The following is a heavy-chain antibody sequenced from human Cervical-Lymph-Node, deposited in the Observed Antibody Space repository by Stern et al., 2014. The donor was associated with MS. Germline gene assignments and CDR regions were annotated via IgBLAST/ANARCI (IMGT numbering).Heavy chain of an antibody. CDR1: GGTFSSYA. CDR3: AREYNWNDRYYGMDV. V-gene: IGHV1-69*01. Sequence: VQLLESGAEVKKPGSSVKVSCKASGGTFSSYAISWVRQAPGQGLEWMGGIIPIFGTANYAQKFQGRVTITADEATSTAYMELSSLRSEDKAVYYCAREYNWNDRYYGMDVWGQGTTVTVSS. D-gene: IGHD1-20*01. J-gene: IGHJ6*02. CDR2: IIPIFGTA.